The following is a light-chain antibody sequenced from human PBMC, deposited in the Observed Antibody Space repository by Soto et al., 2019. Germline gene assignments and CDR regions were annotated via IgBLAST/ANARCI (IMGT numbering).Light chain of an antibody. J-gene: IGKJ4*01. CDR1: QSVSSSY. V-gene: IGKV3-20*01. CDR2: GAS. CDR3: QQYGSSALT. Sequence: EIVLTQSPVTLSLSPGERATLSCRASQSVSSSYLAWYQQKPGQAPRLLIYGASSRATGIPDRVSGSGSGTDFTLTISRLEPEDFAVYYCQQYGSSALTFGGGTKVDIK.